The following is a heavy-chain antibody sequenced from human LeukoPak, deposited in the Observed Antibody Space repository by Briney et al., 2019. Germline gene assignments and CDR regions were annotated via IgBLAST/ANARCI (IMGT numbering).Heavy chain of an antibody. CDR2: IHPDRGTT. V-gene: IGHV1-2*02. CDR3: ARRYCSSTSCYYFDY. Sequence: VASVKVSCKASGYTFTVYYMHWVRQAPGQGLEWMGWIHPDRGTTNYAQKFQGRVTMTRDTSIPAAYMELSRLRSDDTAVYYCARRYCSSTSCYYFDYWGQGTLVTVSS. CDR1: GYTFTVYY. D-gene: IGHD2-2*01. J-gene: IGHJ4*02.